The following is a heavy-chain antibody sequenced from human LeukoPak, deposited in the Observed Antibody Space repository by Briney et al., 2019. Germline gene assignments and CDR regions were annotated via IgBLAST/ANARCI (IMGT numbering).Heavy chain of an antibody. J-gene: IGHJ4*02. D-gene: IGHD5-24*01. CDR2: ISYDGSNK. CDR1: GFTFSSYA. V-gene: IGHV3-30-3*01. Sequence: PGRSLRLSCAASGFTFSSYAMHWVRQAPGKGLEWVAVISYDGSNKYYADSVKGRFTISRDNSKNTLYLQMNSLRAEDTAVYYCARDSIRDAYNSDYFDFWGQGTLVTVSS. CDR3: ARDSIRDAYNSDYFDF.